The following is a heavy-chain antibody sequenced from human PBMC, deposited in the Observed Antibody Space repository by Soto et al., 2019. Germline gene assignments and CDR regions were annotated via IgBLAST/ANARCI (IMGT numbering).Heavy chain of an antibody. CDR1: GGSISSYY. CDR2: IYYGGST. J-gene: IGHJ4*02. D-gene: IGHD4-17*01. V-gene: IGHV4-59*03. Sequence: QVQLQESGPGLVKPSETLSLACTVSGGSISSYYWSWIRQPPGKGLEWIGYIYYGGSTNYNPSLKSRVTISVDTSKNQFSLKLSSVTAADTAVYYCARMTTVTTDFDYWGQGTLVTVSS. CDR3: ARMTTVTTDFDY.